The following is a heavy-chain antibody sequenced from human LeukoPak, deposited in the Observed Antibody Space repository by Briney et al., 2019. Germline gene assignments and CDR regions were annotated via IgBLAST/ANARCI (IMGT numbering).Heavy chain of an antibody. J-gene: IGHJ3*02. Sequence: SETLSLTCTVSGGSISSSSYYWGWIRQPPGKGLEWIGSIYYSGSTYYNPSLKSRVTISVDTSKNQFSLNLSSVTAADTAVYYCASAHSRYCSSTSCYRTHAFDIWGQGTMVTVSS. V-gene: IGHV4-39*01. D-gene: IGHD2-2*01. CDR3: ASAHSRYCSSTSCYRTHAFDI. CDR1: GGSISSSSYY. CDR2: IYYSGST.